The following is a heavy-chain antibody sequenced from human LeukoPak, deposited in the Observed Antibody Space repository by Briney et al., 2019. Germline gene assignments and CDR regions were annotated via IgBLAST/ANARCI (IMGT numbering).Heavy chain of an antibody. CDR3: ARAGPVGRDGYQIDDFDI. D-gene: IGHD5-24*01. Sequence: SVRLSCKASVGTFSSYAISCVRQAPGQGLEWMVGIIPIFGTANYAQKFQGRVTITTDDSTSTAYMELSSLRSEDTAVYYCARAGPVGRDGYQIDDFDIWGQGTMVTVSS. CDR1: VGTFSSYA. J-gene: IGHJ3*02. V-gene: IGHV1-69*05. CDR2: IIPIFGTA.